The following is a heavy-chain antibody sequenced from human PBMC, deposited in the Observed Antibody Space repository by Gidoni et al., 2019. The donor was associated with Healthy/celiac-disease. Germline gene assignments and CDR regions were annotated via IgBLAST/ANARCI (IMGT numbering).Heavy chain of an antibody. J-gene: IGHJ6*02. V-gene: IGHV4-59*01. CDR2: IYYSGST. D-gene: IGHD5-18*01. Sequence: QVQLQESGPGLVKPSETLSLTCTVSGGSISSYYWSWIRQPPGKGLEWIGYIYYSGSTNYNPSRKSRVTISVDTSKNQFSLKLSSVTAADTAVYYCARDMGGRGYSYGYYYYGMDVWGQGTTVTVSS. CDR3: ARDMGGRGYSYGYYYYGMDV. CDR1: GGSISSYY.